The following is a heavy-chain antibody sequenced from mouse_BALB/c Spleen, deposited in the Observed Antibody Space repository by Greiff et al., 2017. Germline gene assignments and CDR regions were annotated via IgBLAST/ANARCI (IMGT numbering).Heavy chain of an antibody. J-gene: IGHJ4*01. Sequence: VKLMESGPGLVAPSQSLSITCTVSGFSLTGYGVNWVRQPPGKGLEWLGMIWGDGSTDYNSALKSRLSISKDNSKSQVFLKMNSLQTDDTARYYCASPITTVVATRYYAMDYWGQGTSVTVSS. V-gene: IGHV2-6-7*01. D-gene: IGHD1-1*01. CDR3: ASPITTVVATRYYAMDY. CDR2: IWGDGST. CDR1: GFSLTGYG.